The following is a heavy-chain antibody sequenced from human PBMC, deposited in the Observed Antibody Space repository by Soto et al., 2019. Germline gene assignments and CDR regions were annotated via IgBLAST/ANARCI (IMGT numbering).Heavy chain of an antibody. V-gene: IGHV4-39*07. J-gene: IGHJ6*02. Sequence: PSETLSLTCTVSGGSISSSSYYWGWIRQPPGKGLEWIGSIYYSGRTNYNTSLKSQVTISVDTSKNKFSLKLSSVTAADTAVYYCARTYYYDSSGYYVYYYYGMDVWGQGTTVTVSS. CDR1: GGSISSSSYY. CDR3: ARTYYYDSSGYYVYYYYGMDV. CDR2: IYYSGRT. D-gene: IGHD3-22*01.